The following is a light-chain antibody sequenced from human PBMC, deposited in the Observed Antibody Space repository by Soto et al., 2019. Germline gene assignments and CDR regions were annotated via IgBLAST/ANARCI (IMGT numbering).Light chain of an antibody. J-gene: IGLJ2*01. V-gene: IGLV1-40*01. CDR1: SSNIGAGYD. CDR3: QSYDSSLSGVV. Sequence: QAVLTQPPSVSGAPGQRVTIFCSGNSSNIGAGYDVHWYQQLPGTAPKLLIYGDSNRPSGVPDRFSGSKSGTSASLAITGLQAEDEADYYCQSYDSSLSGVVFGGGTKVTVL. CDR2: GDS.